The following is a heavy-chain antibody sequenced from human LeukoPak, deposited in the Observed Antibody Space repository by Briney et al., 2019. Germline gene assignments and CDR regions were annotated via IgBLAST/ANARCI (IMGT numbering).Heavy chain of an antibody. J-gene: IGHJ4*02. D-gene: IGHD4-17*01. CDR2: LHTSGST. Sequence: SETLSLTCTVSGGSISSYYWSWIRPPAGEGLEWIGRLHTSGSTHYNPSLKSRVTMSVDTSKNQFSLKLSSVTAADTAVYYCARDFGYGDYFFDDWGQGTLVTVSS. CDR3: ARDFGYGDYFFDD. CDR1: GGSISSYY. V-gene: IGHV4-4*07.